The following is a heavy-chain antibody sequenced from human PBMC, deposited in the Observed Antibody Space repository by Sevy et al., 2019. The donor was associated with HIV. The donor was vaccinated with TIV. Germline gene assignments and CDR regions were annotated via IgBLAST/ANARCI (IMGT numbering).Heavy chain of an antibody. CDR2: INGRGGST. D-gene: IGHD6-13*01. Sequence: GGSLRLSCVVSGYSFSSYAISWVRQAPGKGLEWVSTINGRGGSTYYADSVKGRFTISRDNPKNTLFLQMLNLRVDDTAIYYCARPSPRIAAAASACYDNWGQGTLVTVSS. CDR3: ARPSPRIAAAASACYDN. J-gene: IGHJ4*02. CDR1: GYSFSSYA. V-gene: IGHV3-23*01.